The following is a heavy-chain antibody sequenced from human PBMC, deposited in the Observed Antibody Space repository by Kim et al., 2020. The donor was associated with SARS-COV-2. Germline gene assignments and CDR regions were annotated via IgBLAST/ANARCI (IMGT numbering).Heavy chain of an antibody. CDR2: IYGNEEK. D-gene: IGHD2-8*01. Sequence: SGPTLVNPTQTLTLTCSFSGFSLTPDRLVGVTWVRQPPGKALEWLVLIYGNEEKRYTPSLKSRLTIAKDTTENRVVLTLTNVDPVDTGTYYCAHDSPGLYGFDVWGQGTTVTVSS. CDR3: AHDSPGLYGFDV. CDR1: GFSLTPDRLVG. V-gene: IGHV2-5*01. J-gene: IGHJ6*02.